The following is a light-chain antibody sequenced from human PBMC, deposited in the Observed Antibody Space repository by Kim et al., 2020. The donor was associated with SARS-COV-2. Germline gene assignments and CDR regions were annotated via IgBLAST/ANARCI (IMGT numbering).Light chain of an antibody. CDR1: SSDVGGYNY. Sequence: GQSVTISCTGTSSDVGGYNYVSWYQQHPGKAPKLMIYDVSKRPSGVPDRFSGSKSGNTASLTISGLQAEDEVDYYCCSYAGSYGVVFGGGTQLTVL. CDR2: DVS. V-gene: IGLV2-11*01. CDR3: CSYAGSYGVV. J-gene: IGLJ2*01.